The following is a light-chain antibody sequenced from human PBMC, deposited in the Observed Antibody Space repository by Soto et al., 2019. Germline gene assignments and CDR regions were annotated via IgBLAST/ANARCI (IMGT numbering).Light chain of an antibody. V-gene: IGKV3-15*01. Sequence: EIVMTQSPATLSVSPGERATLSCTASQSVSSNLAWYQQKPGQAPRLVIYGASTRATGIPARFSGSGSWTEFILTIGSLQSEDFAVYYCQQYNNGPAWTFGQGTKVEIK. CDR1: QSVSSN. J-gene: IGKJ1*01. CDR2: GAS. CDR3: QQYNNGPAWT.